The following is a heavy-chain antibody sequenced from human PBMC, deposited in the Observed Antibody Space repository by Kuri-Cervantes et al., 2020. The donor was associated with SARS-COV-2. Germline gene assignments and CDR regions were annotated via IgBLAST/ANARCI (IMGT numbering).Heavy chain of an antibody. CDR1: GFTFSSCD. Sequence: GGSLRLSCAASGFTFSSCDIYWVRQAPGKGLEWVALIWYDGINKYYADSVKGRFTISRDNSKNTLYLQMNSLRAEDTAVYYCARDVRYSGSYQCTSWGQGTVVTVSS. D-gene: IGHD1-26*01. CDR3: ARDVRYSGSYQCTS. V-gene: IGHV3-33*01. J-gene: IGHJ5*02. CDR2: IWYDGINK.